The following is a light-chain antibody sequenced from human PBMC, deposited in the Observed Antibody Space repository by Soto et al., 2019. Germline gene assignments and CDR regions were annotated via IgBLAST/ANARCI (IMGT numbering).Light chain of an antibody. CDR1: QSVSSY. Sequence: EIVLTQSPAILSMSPGERATLSCRASQSVSSYFAWYQQKPGQAPRLLIYDASNRATGVPARFSGRGSGTDFTLTIRSLGPEGFAVYYWQQRWYLPVTVGQGNKVEIK. J-gene: IGKJ1*01. CDR2: DAS. CDR3: QQRWYLPVT. V-gene: IGKV3-11*01.